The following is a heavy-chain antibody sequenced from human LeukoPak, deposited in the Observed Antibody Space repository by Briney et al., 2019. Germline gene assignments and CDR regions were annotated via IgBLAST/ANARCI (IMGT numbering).Heavy chain of an antibody. CDR3: AGVILTGYYNPLDY. CDR2: ISRSSATI. Sequence: GGSLRLSCAASGFTFSTYSMSWVRQAPGKGLEWVPYISRSSATIYYADSVKGRFTISRDNAKNSLYLQMNSLRDEDTAVYYCAGVILTGYYNPLDYWGQGTLVTVSS. J-gene: IGHJ4*02. CDR1: GFTFSTYS. V-gene: IGHV3-48*02. D-gene: IGHD3-9*01.